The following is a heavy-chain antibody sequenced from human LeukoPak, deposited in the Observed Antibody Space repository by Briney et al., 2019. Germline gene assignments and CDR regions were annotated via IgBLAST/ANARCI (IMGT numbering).Heavy chain of an antibody. CDR3: ARDLGGYSRALGY. D-gene: IGHD6-13*01. V-gene: IGHV4-59*01. CDR2: IYYSGST. Sequence: PSETLSLTCTVSGGSISSYYWSWIRQPPGKGLEWIGYIYYSGSTNYSPSLKSRVTISVDTSKNQFSLKLSSVTAADTAVYYCARDLGGYSRALGYWGQGTLVTVSS. CDR1: GGSISSYY. J-gene: IGHJ4*02.